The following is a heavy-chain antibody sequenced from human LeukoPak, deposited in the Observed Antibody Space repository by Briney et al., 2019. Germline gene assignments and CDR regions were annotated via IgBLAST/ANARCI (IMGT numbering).Heavy chain of an antibody. Sequence: SVNVFYKASGGTFSSYAISGVRQAPGRGREWMGRIIPILGIANYAQKFQGRVTITGDKSTSTAYVELSSLRSEDTAVYYRARGDYYDSSGYSRTPLLPFAYWGQGTLVTVSS. CDR1: GGTFSSYA. V-gene: IGHV1-69*04. J-gene: IGHJ4*02. CDR3: ARGDYYDSSGYSRTPLLPFAY. CDR2: IIPILGIA. D-gene: IGHD3-22*01.